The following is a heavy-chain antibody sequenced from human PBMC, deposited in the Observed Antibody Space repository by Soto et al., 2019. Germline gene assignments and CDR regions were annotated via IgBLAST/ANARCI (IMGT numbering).Heavy chain of an antibody. J-gene: IGHJ4*02. V-gene: IGHV3-15*01. CDR2: IKSKTDGGTT. Sequence: GGSLRLSCAASGFTFSNAWMSWVRQAPGKGLEWVGRIKSKTDGGTTDYAAPVKGRFTISRDDSKNTLYLQMNSLKTEDTAVYYCTTDPSPRRFLEWPPSPSPDYWGQGTLVTVSS. D-gene: IGHD3-3*01. CDR1: GFTFSNAW. CDR3: TTDPSPRRFLEWPPSPSPDY.